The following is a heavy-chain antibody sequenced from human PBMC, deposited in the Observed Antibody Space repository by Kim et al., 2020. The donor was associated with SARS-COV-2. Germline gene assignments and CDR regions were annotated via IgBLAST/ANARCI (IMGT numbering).Heavy chain of an antibody. J-gene: IGHJ5*02. Sequence: SETLSLTCAVYGGSFSGYYWSWIRQPPGKGLEWIGEINHSGSTNYNPSLKSRVTISVDTSKNQFSLKLSSVTAADTAVYYCAREAGRITMVRGVIGWFDPWGQGTLVTVSS. V-gene: IGHV4-34*01. CDR1: GGSFSGYY. CDR2: INHSGST. D-gene: IGHD3-10*01. CDR3: AREAGRITMVRGVIGWFDP.